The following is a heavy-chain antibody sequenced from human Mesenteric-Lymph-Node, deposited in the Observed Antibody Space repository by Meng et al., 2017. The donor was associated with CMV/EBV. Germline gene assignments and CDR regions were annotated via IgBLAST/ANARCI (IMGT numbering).Heavy chain of an antibody. D-gene: IGHD1-1*01. CDR2: IRQDGNDK. V-gene: IGHV3-30*02. CDR1: GFSFNNYG. J-gene: IGHJ5*02. Sequence: GGSLRLSCAVSGFSFNNYGMHWVRQTLGKGLEWVSFIRQDGNDKFYVDSVKGRFTISRDNAKNTLYLQMNSLRAEDTAVYYCARGLEPPEAWFDPWGQGTLVTVSS. CDR3: ARGLEPPEAWFDP.